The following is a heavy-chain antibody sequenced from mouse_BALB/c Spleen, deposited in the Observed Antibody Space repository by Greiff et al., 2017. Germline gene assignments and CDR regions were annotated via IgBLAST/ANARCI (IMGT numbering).Heavy chain of an antibody. CDR2: INPYNGGT. D-gene: IGHD2-1*01. CDR1: GYSFTGYT. J-gene: IGHJ4*01. Sequence: EVQLQESGPELVKPGASMKISCKASGYSFTGYTMNWVKQSHGKNLEWIGLINPYNGGTSYNQKFKGKATLTVDKSSSTAYMELLSLTSEDSAVYYCARETDGNYGGAMDYWGQGTSVTVSS. CDR3: ARETDGNYGGAMDY. V-gene: IGHV1-18*01.